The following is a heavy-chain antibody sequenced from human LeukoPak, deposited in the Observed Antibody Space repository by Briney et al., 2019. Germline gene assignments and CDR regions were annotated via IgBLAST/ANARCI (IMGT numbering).Heavy chain of an antibody. J-gene: IGHJ4*02. Sequence: SETLSLTCTVSDYSISSGYYWGWIRQPPGKGLEWIGSIYHNGDTSYNPSLKSRVTISVDTSKNQFSLKLSSVTAADTAVYYCARDLPVAGTGSGYWGQGTLVTVSS. V-gene: IGHV4-38-2*02. D-gene: IGHD6-19*01. CDR2: IYHNGDT. CDR1: DYSISSGYY. CDR3: ARDLPVAGTGSGY.